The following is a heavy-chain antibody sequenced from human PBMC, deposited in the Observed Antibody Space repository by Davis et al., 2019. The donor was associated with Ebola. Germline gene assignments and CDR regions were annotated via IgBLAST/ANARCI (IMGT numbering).Heavy chain of an antibody. V-gene: IGHV3-33*01. CDR2: IWYDGSNK. D-gene: IGHD4-17*01. CDR3: ASSRTTRSYYFDY. Sequence: PGGSLRLSCAASGFTFSSYGMHWVRQAPGKGLEWVAVIWYDGSNKYYADSVKGRFTISRDNSKNTLYLQMNSLRAEDTAVYYCASSRTTRSYYFDYWGQGTLVTVSS. CDR1: GFTFSSYG. J-gene: IGHJ4*02.